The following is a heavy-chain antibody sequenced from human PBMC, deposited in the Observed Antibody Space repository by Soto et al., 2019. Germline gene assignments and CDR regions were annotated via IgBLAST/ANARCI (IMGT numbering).Heavy chain of an antibody. Sequence: GXSVKVSCKASGYTFTSYGISWVRQAPGQGLEWMGWISAYNGNTNYAQKLQGRVTMTTDTSTSTAYMELRSLRSDDTAVYYCARVGSNYGSGSYYHDYWGQGTLVTVSS. V-gene: IGHV1-18*01. CDR1: GYTFTSYG. CDR3: ARVGSNYGSGSYYHDY. D-gene: IGHD3-10*01. J-gene: IGHJ4*02. CDR2: ISAYNGNT.